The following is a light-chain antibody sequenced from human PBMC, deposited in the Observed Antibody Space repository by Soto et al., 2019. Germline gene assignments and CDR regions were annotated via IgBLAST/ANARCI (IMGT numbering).Light chain of an antibody. V-gene: IGKV3-20*01. CDR3: QQYGSSYPWT. Sequence: ETGLTQSPGTLFLSPGERATLSCRASQSVSSNYLAWYQQKPGQAPRLLIYGASSRATGIPDRFSGSGSGTDFTLTIRRLEPEDFAVYYCQQYGSSYPWTFGQGTKVDIK. J-gene: IGKJ1*01. CDR2: GAS. CDR1: QSVSSNY.